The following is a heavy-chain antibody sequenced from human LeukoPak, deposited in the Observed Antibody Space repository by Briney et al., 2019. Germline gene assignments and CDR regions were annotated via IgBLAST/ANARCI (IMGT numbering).Heavy chain of an antibody. CDR1: GYTLTELS. V-gene: IGHV1-24*01. J-gene: IGHJ5*02. CDR3: ATLGTIAAAAPRQNWFDP. CDR2: FDLEEGET. Sequence: ASVKVSCKVSGYTLTELSMHWVRQAPGKGLEWVGGFDLEEGETIYAQKFQGRVTMTEDTSTDTAYMELSSLRSEDTAVYYCATLGTIAAAAPRQNWFDPWGQGTLVTVSS. D-gene: IGHD6-13*01.